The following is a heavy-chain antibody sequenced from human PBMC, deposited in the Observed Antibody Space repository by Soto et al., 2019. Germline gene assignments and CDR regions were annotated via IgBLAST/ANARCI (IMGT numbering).Heavy chain of an antibody. V-gene: IGHV1-69*04. CDR1: GGTFSSYT. J-gene: IGHJ5*02. CDR2: IIPILGIA. D-gene: IGHD6-19*01. Sequence: SVKVSCQASGGTFSSYTISWVRQAPGQGLEWMGRIIPILGIANYAQKFQGRVTITADKSTSTAYMELSSLRSEDTAVYYCARDQGSSGWYVKDPWGQGTLVTVSS. CDR3: ARDQGSSGWYVKDP.